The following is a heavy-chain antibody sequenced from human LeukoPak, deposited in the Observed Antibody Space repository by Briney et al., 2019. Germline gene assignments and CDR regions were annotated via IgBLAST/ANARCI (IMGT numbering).Heavy chain of an antibody. CDR1: GISVSGYY. CDR2: IYSGGDT. V-gene: IGHV3-66*02. CDR3: ARGFFNFED. D-gene: IGHD3-3*01. J-gene: IGHJ4*02. Sequence: GGSLRLSCAVSGISVSGYYMSWVRQAPGRGLEWVSVIYSGGDTSYADSVKGRFTVSRDNANNTVDLHMNGVRPEDTAFYYCARGFFNFEDWGRGTLVTVSS.